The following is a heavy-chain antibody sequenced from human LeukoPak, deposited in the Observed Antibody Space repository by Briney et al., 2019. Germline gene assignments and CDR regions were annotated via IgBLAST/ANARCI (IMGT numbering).Heavy chain of an antibody. CDR3: ARNHDILTGYSTGFYNWFDP. D-gene: IGHD3-9*01. CDR2: ISAYNGNT. V-gene: IGHV1-18*04. Sequence: ASVKVSCKASGYTFTSYGISWVRQAPGQGLEWMGWISAYNGNTNYAQKLQGRVTMTTDTSTSTAYMELRSLRSDDTAVYYCARNHDILTGYSTGFYNWFDPWGQGTLVTVSS. CDR1: GYTFTSYG. J-gene: IGHJ5*02.